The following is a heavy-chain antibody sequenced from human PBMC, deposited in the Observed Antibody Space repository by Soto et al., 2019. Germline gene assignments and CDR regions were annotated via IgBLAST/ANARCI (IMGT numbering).Heavy chain of an antibody. J-gene: IGHJ6*02. CDR2: ISAYNGNT. V-gene: IGHV1-18*04. D-gene: IGHD6-13*01. Sequence: QVQLVQSGAEVKKPGASVKVSCKASGYTFTSYGISWVRQAPGQGLEWMGWISAYNGNTNYAQKLKGRVTMTTDTSTSTDYRELRSLRSDDTAVYYCARDRSNPISSSGYRGGMDVWGQGTTVTVSS. CDR3: ARDRSNPISSSGYRGGMDV. CDR1: GYTFTSYG.